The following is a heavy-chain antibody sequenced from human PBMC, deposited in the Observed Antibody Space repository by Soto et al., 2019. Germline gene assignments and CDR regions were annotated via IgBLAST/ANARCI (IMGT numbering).Heavy chain of an antibody. CDR1: GFSFSDYW. Sequence: GGSLRLSCAASGFSFSDYWMTWVRQAPGKGLEWVANIKQDGGEKYYVDSVKSRFTISRDNGKSSLYLQMNSLRAEDTAVYYCARHYCSGGSCLFGPWGQGTLVTVSS. D-gene: IGHD2-15*01. J-gene: IGHJ5*02. CDR2: IKQDGGEK. V-gene: IGHV3-7*01. CDR3: ARHYCSGGSCLFGP.